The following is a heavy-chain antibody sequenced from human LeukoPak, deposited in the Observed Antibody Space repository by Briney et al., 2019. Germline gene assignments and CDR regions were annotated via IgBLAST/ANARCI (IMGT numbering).Heavy chain of an antibody. V-gene: IGHV1-18*01. J-gene: IGHJ4*02. D-gene: IGHD5-18*01. CDR1: GYTFTSFG. Sequence: ASVNVSCKASGYTFTSFGITWVRQAPGQGLEWMGWITTHNGNTDYAQNLQGRATMTTDTSTSTAYMELRSLRSDDTAVYYCARGNSYGSLFDFWGQGTLVTVSS. CDR3: ARGNSYGSLFDF. CDR2: ITTHNGNT.